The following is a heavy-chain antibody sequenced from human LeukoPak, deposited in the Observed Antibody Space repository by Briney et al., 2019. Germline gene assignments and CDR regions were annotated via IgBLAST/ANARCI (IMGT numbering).Heavy chain of an antibody. D-gene: IGHD1-14*01. V-gene: IGHV4-31*03. J-gene: IGHJ3*02. CDR1: GGSISSGGYY. CDR3: AREMVSYKYDI. Sequence: SGTLSLTCTVSGGSISSGGYYWSWIRQHPGKGLEWIGYIMYSVNTSYHPSLKSRVTISVDTSRNQFSLKLCSVTAADTAVYYCAREMVSYKYDIWGQGTMVTV. CDR2: IMYSVNT.